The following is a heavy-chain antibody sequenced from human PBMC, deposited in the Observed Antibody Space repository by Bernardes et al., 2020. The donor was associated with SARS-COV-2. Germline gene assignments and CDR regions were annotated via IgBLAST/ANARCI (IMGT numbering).Heavy chain of an antibody. V-gene: IGHV3-30*18. D-gene: IGHD2-8*01. CDR2: ISYEGSKR. CDR3: AKARSLFMLYYDDAFDF. J-gene: IGHJ3*01. Sequence: GGSLRLSCAASGFSFNNYAMHWVRQAPGKGLEWVADISYEGSKRNFADSVKGRITVSRDSAKNMVYLQMTSLRSEDTAVYYCAKARSLFMLYYDDAFDFWGKGTMVIVSS. CDR1: GFSFNNYA.